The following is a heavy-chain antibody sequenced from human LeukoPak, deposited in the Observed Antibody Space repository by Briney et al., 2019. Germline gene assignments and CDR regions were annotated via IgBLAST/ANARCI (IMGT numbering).Heavy chain of an antibody. CDR1: RFTFSDYY. D-gene: IGHD2-2*01. CDR3: ASGNWGCTSTSCGSFDY. J-gene: IGHJ4*02. Sequence: GESLTLFCAAPRFTFSDYYMTWFRQAAGKGLEWDSYIDGSSSHTNYADSVRGRFTISRDNAKKSVFLQMNSLRVEDTAVYFCASGNWGCTSTSCGSFDYWGQGTLVTVSS. CDR2: IDGSSSHT. V-gene: IGHV3-11*03.